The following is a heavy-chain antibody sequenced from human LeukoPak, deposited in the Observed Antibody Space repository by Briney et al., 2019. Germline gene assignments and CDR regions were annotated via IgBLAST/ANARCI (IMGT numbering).Heavy chain of an antibody. Sequence: GGSLRLSCAASGFTFSSYAMSWVRQAPGKGLEWVAVISYDGSNKYYADSVKGRFTISRDNSKNTLYLQMNSLRAEDTAVYYCARGKRYSYGQTYYFDYWGQGTLVTVSS. CDR1: GFTFSSYA. J-gene: IGHJ4*02. CDR3: ARGKRYSYGQTYYFDY. D-gene: IGHD5-18*01. CDR2: ISYDGSNK. V-gene: IGHV3-30*03.